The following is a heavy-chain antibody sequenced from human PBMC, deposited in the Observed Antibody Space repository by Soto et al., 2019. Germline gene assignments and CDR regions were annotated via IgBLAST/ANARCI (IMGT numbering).Heavy chain of an antibody. D-gene: IGHD3-3*01. CDR3: AHTKFDEFGVVMINWFDP. CDR1: GFSLSTSGVG. Sequence: ESGPTLVNPTQTLTLTCTFSGFSLSTSGVGVGWIRQPPGKALEWLALIYWDDDKRYSPSVKSRLTITKDTSKNQVVLTMTNMDPVDTATYYCAHTKFDEFGVVMINWFDPWGQGTLVTVSS. V-gene: IGHV2-5*02. J-gene: IGHJ5*02. CDR2: IYWDDDK.